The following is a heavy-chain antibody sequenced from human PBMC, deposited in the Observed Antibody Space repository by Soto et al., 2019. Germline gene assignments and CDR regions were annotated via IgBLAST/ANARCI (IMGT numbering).Heavy chain of an antibody. CDR3: AKWRDTRVHAFDV. J-gene: IGHJ3*01. CDR2: IHYTGNS. CDR1: GDSVSSHY. V-gene: IGHV4-59*08. D-gene: IGHD2-21*01. Sequence: QVQLQESGPGLVKPSETLSLTCTVSGDSVSSHYWNWIRQPPGKGLVWIGYIHYTGNSNYNPSLKSRVTESVDPPKNQFSLKLNSVTAADTAVYFCAKWRDTRVHAFDVWGQGTMVSVSS.